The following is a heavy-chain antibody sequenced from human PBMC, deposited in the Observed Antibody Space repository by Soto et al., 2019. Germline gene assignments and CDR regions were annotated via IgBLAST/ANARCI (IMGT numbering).Heavy chain of an antibody. Sequence: QVHLQQWGAGLLKPSETLSLTCAVSGGSFSGYFWSWIRQSPGKGLEWIGETNHRGTTNYNPSLESRVTISPETSKNQFSLKLRSVTAADTAVYYCARRFPAFCSASTCYGHFEFWGQGTLATVSS. CDR1: GGSFSGYF. D-gene: IGHD2-2*01. V-gene: IGHV4-34*01. CDR2: TNHRGTT. CDR3: ARRFPAFCSASTCYGHFEF. J-gene: IGHJ4*02.